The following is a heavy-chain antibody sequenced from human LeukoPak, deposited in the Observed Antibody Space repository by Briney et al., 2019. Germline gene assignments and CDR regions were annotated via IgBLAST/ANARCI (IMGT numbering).Heavy chain of an antibody. J-gene: IGHJ4*02. CDR1: GGSISSSSYY. D-gene: IGHD4-23*01. CDR2: IYYSGST. Sequence: PSETLSLTCTVSGGSISSSSYYWGWIRQPPGKGLEWIGSIYYSGSTYYNPSLKSRVTISVDTSKNQFSLKLSSVTAADTAVYYCARLSGGNSFDYWGQGTLVTASS. CDR3: ARLSGGNSFDY. V-gene: IGHV4-39*01.